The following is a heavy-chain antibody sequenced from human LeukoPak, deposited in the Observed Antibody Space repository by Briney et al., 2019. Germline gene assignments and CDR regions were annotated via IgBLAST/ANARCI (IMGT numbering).Heavy chain of an antibody. CDR2: IKQDGSEK. V-gene: IGHV3-7*01. CDR3: AREDVLLWFGELSKKSDY. CDR1: GFTFSSYW. J-gene: IGHJ4*02. Sequence: GGSLRLSCAASGFTFSSYWMSWVRQAPGKGLEWVANIKQDGSEKYYVDSVKGRFTISRDNAKNSLHLQMNSLRAEDTAVYYCAREDVLLWFGELSKKSDYWGQGTLVTVSS. D-gene: IGHD3-10*01.